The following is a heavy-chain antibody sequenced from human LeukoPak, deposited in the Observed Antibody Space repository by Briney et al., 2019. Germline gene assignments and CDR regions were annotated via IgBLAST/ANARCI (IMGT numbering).Heavy chain of an antibody. Sequence: GGSLRLSCATSGFTFSSYWMSWVRQAPGKGLEWVANIKQDGSEKYYVDSVKGRFTISRDNAKNSLYLQMNSLRAEDTAVYYCASACGGDCYPSTDTFDYWGQGTLVTVSS. CDR3: ASACGGDCYPSTDTFDY. D-gene: IGHD2-21*02. CDR2: IKQDGSEK. V-gene: IGHV3-7*01. CDR1: GFTFSSYW. J-gene: IGHJ4*02.